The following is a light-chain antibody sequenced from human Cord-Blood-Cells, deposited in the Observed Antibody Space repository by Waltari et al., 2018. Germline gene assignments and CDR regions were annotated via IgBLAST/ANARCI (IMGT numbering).Light chain of an antibody. J-gene: IGLJ1*01. Sequence: QSALTQPASVSGSPGQSITISCTGTSSDVGGYNYVSWYQQHPGKAPKRMIYDVSKRPSGVSKRFSGSKSGNTASLTISGLQAEDEADYYCSSYTSSSTYVFGTGTKVTVL. V-gene: IGLV2-14*01. CDR3: SSYTSSSTYV. CDR1: SSDVGGYNY. CDR2: DVS.